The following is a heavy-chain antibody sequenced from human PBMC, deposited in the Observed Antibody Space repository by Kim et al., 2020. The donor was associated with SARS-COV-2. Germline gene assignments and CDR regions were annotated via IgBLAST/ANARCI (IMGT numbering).Heavy chain of an antibody. J-gene: IGHJ4*02. D-gene: IGHD6-19*01. Sequence: AQKFQGRVTITADKSTSTAYMELSSLRSEDTAVYYCAKTGYSSGPGNFDYWGQGTLVTVSS. V-gene: IGHV1-69*02. CDR3: AKTGYSSGPGNFDY.